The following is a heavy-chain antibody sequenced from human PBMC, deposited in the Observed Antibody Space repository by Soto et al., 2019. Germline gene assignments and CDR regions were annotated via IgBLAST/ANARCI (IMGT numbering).Heavy chain of an antibody. V-gene: IGHV3-48*02. J-gene: IGHJ3*02. CDR1: GFTFNTFG. CDR3: ARSRYCSGGSCYDAFDI. D-gene: IGHD2-15*01. CDR2: ISSSGSTI. Sequence: GGSLRLSCAASGFTFNTFGMHWVRQAPGKGLEWVSYISSSGSTIYYADSVKGRFTISRDNAKNSLYLQMNSLRDEDTAVYYCARSRYCSGGSCYDAFDIWGQGTMVTVSS.